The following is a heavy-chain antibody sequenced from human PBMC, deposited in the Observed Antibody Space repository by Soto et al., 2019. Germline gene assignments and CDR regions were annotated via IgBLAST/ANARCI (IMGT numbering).Heavy chain of an antibody. CDR3: ARGGEWLVQGFYYGMDV. J-gene: IGHJ6*02. D-gene: IGHD6-19*01. CDR1: GGTFSSYA. CDR2: IIPIFGTA. Sequence: SVKVSCKASGGTFSSYAISWVRQAPGQGLEWMGGIIPIFGTANYAQKFQGRVTITADKSTSTAYMELSSLRSEDTAVYYCARGGEWLVQGFYYGMDVWGQGTTVPVSS. V-gene: IGHV1-69*06.